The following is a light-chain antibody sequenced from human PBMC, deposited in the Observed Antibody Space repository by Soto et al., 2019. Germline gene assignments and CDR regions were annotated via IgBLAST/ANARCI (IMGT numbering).Light chain of an antibody. CDR2: KAS. CDR1: QSVSSW. V-gene: IGKV1-5*03. J-gene: IGKJ1*01. Sequence: DIHMTQSPSTLSASVGDRVTITCRASQSVSSWLAWYQQKPGKAPKLLIYKASSLHSGVPSRFSGSGSRREFSVNISSLQLDDFATHYCHQYKTYCTSGQGPKGHIK. CDR3: HQYKTYCT.